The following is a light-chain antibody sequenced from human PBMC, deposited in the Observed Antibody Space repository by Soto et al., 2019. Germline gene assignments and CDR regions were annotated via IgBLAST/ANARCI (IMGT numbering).Light chain of an antibody. Sequence: DIQMTQSPSSLSASVGDRVTITCRASRTIISYLNWYQQKPGKAPKLLIYAASSLQSGVPSRFSGSGSGTDFTLTISSLQPEDFATYYCQHSYSTPRTFGQGTRVEIK. CDR2: AAS. V-gene: IGKV1-39*01. CDR1: RTIISY. CDR3: QHSYSTPRT. J-gene: IGKJ1*01.